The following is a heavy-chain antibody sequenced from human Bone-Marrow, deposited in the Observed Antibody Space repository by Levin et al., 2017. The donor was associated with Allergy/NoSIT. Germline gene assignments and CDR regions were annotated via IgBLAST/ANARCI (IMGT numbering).Heavy chain of an antibody. D-gene: IGHD3-22*01. CDR2: IYYSGTT. J-gene: IGHJ4*02. CDR3: ARDSEIPHNRGYYRLFGC. CDR1: GASISSGAYY. Sequence: PSETLSLTCTVSGASISSGAYYWTWIRQHPGKGLEWIGNIYYSGTTHYNPSLKSRVTISVDTSKNQFSLKLSSVTAAGTALSYCARDSEIPHNRGYYRLFGCWGQGTLVTVSS. V-gene: IGHV4-31*03.